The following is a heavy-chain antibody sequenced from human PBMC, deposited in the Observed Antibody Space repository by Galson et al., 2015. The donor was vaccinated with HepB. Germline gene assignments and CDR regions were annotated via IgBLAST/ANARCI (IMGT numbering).Heavy chain of an antibody. CDR3: ARGVPRIAARIYYYYYMDV. D-gene: IGHD6-6*01. J-gene: IGHJ6*03. Sequence: ETLSLTCAVYGGSFSGYYWSWIRQPPGKGLEWIGEINHSGSTNYNPSLKSRVTISVDTSKNQFSLKLSSVTAADTAVYYCARGVPRIAARIYYYYYMDVWGKGTTVTVSS. V-gene: IGHV4-34*01. CDR1: GGSFSGYY. CDR2: INHSGST.